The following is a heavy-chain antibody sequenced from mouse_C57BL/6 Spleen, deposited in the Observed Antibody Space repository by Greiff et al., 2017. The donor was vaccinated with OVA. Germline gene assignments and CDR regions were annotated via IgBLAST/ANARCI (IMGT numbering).Heavy chain of an antibody. CDR1: GFTFSSYA. Sequence: EVKLVESGGGLVKPGGSLKLSCAAFGFTFSSYAMSWVRQTPEKRLEWVATISDGGSYTYYPDNVKGRFTISRDNAKNNLYLQMSHLKSEDTAMYYCARDGHYGSSSFAYWGQGTLVTVSA. D-gene: IGHD1-1*01. V-gene: IGHV5-4*01. CDR2: ISDGGSYT. J-gene: IGHJ3*01. CDR3: ARDGHYGSSSFAY.